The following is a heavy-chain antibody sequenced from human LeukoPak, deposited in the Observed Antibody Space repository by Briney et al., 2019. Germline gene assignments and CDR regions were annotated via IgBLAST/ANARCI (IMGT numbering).Heavy chain of an antibody. V-gene: IGHV3-23*01. D-gene: IGHD3-10*01. Sequence: GGSLRLSCAASGFTLSSYAMSWVRQAPGKGLEWVSAISGSGGSTYYADSVKGRFTISRDNSKNTLYLQMNSLRAEDTAVYYCAKGRGSYYNSCFQHWGQGTLVTVSS. J-gene: IGHJ1*01. CDR3: AKGRGSYYNSCFQH. CDR1: GFTLSSYA. CDR2: ISGSGGST.